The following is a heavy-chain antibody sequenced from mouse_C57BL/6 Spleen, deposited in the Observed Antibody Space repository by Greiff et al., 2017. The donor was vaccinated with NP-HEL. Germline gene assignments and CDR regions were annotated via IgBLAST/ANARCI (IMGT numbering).Heavy chain of an antibody. V-gene: IGHV1-80*01. CDR3: ARGDKGYYCDY. J-gene: IGHJ2*01. CDR1: GYAFSSYW. Sequence: VQLQQSGAELVKPGASVKISCKASGYAFSSYWMNWVKQRPGKGLEWIGQIYPGDGDTNYNGKFKGKATLTADKASSTAYMQLSSLTSEDSAVYFCARGDKGYYCDYWGQGTTLTVSS. CDR2: IYPGDGDT.